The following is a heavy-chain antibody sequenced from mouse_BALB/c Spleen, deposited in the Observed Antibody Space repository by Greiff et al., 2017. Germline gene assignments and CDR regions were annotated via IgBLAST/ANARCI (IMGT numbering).Heavy chain of an antibody. V-gene: IGHV1S26*01. CDR2: INPSSGYT. Sequence: VRLQQSGAELVRPGASVKLSCTASGFNIKDYYMHWVKQRPGQGLEWIGYINPSSGYTNYNQKFKDKATLTADKSSSTAYMQLSSLTSEDSAVYYWARGYGSSYPWFAYWGQGTLVTVSA. D-gene: IGHD1-1*01. CDR1: GFNIKDYY. CDR3: ARGYGSSYPWFAY. J-gene: IGHJ3*01.